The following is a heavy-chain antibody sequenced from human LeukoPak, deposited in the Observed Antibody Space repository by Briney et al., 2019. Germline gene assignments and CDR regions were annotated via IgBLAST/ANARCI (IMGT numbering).Heavy chain of an antibody. CDR1: GFTFSSYS. CDR2: MSGSGGST. Sequence: GGSLRLSFAASGFTFSSYSMNWVRQAPGKGLEWVSAMSGSGGSTYYADSVKGRFTISRDNSKNTLYLQMNSLRAEDTAVYYCAKDIVATMTFDYWGQGTLVTVSS. D-gene: IGHD5-12*01. J-gene: IGHJ4*02. V-gene: IGHV3-23*01. CDR3: AKDIVATMTFDY.